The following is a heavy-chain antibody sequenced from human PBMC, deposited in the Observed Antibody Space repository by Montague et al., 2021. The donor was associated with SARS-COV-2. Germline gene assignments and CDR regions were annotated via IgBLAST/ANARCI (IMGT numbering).Heavy chain of an antibody. CDR3: ARVPRIRFMENYYYYMDV. J-gene: IGHJ6*03. V-gene: IGHV3-20*04. D-gene: IGHD3-16*01. CDR2: INWNGGST. CDR1: GFTFDDYG. Sequence: SLRLSCAAPGFTFDDYGMSWVRQAPGKGLEWVSGINWNGGSTGYADSVKGRFTISRDNAKNSLYLQMNSLRAEDTAVYYCARVPRIRFMENYYYYMDVWGKGTTVTVSS.